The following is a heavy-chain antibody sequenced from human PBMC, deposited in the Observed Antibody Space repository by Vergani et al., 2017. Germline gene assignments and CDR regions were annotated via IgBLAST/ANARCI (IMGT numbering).Heavy chain of an antibody. J-gene: IGHJ5*02. Sequence: VHLVESGGGLVQPGGSLRLSCAASGFTFSSYAISWVRQAPGQGLEWMGGIIPIFGTANYAQKFQGRVTITADESTSTAYMELSSLRSEDTAVYYCARDQGSGWYWWFDPWGQGTLVTVSS. V-gene: IGHV1-69*01. D-gene: IGHD6-19*01. CDR2: IIPIFGTA. CDR1: GFTFSSYA. CDR3: ARDQGSGWYWWFDP.